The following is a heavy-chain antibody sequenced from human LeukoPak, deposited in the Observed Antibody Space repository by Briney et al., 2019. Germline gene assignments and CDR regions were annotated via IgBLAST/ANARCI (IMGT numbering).Heavy chain of an antibody. CDR3: ARDPEVRFPDG. D-gene: IGHD3-3*01. Sequence: EASVKVSCKASGGTFSSYAISWVRQAPGQGLEWMGRIIPIFGTANYAQKFQGRVTITTDESTSTAYMELSSLRSEDTAVYYCARDPEVRFPDGWGQGTLVTVSS. J-gene: IGHJ4*02. CDR1: GGTFSSYA. CDR2: IIPIFGTA. V-gene: IGHV1-69*05.